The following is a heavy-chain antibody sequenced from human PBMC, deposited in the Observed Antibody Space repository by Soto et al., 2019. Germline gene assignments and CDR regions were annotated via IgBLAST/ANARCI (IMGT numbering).Heavy chain of an antibody. D-gene: IGHD3-3*01. CDR3: ARTRYVFWSGLIPGDVFDI. CDR1: GFTFSSYW. CDR2: IKQDGSEK. J-gene: IGHJ3*02. V-gene: IGHV3-7*01. Sequence: GGSLRLSCAASGFTFSSYWMSWVRQAPGKGLEWVANIKQDGSEKYYVDSVKGRFTISRDNAENSLYLQMNSLRAEDTAVYYSARTRYVFWSGLIPGDVFDIWGQGTMVTVSS.